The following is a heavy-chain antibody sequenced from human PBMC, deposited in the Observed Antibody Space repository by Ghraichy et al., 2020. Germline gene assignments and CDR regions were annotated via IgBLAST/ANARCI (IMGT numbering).Heavy chain of an antibody. CDR1: GFTFSSYW. D-gene: IGHD2-2*01. Sequence: GGSLRLSCAASGFTFSSYWMHWVRQAPGKGLVWVSRINSDGSSTSYADSVKGRFTISRDNAKNTLYLQMNSLRAEDTAVYYCARDADIVVVPAAIGRYGMDVWGQGTTVTVSS. J-gene: IGHJ6*02. CDR3: ARDADIVVVPAAIGRYGMDV. CDR2: INSDGSST. V-gene: IGHV3-74*01.